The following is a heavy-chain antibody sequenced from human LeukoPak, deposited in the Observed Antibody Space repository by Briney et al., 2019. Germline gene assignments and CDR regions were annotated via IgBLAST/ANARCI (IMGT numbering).Heavy chain of an antibody. J-gene: IGHJ5*02. CDR3: ARYVTAVAGYWFDP. Sequence: ASVKVSCKASGGTFSSYAISWVRQAPGQGLEWMGGIIPILGTANYAQKLQGRVTMTTDTSTSTAYMELRSLGSDDTAVYYCARYVTAVAGYWFDPWGQGTLVTVSS. CDR1: GGTFSSYA. D-gene: IGHD6-19*01. CDR2: IIPILGTA. V-gene: IGHV1-69*05.